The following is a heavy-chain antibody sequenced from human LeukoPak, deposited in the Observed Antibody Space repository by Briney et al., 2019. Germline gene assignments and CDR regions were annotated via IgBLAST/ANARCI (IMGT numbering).Heavy chain of an antibody. CDR1: GFTFSDYY. CDR3: AKDPRQWLVQYYFDY. D-gene: IGHD6-19*01. CDR2: ISSSGSTI. V-gene: IGHV3-11*01. Sequence: GGSLRLSCAASGFTFSDYYMSWIRQAPGKGLEWVSYISSSGSTIYYADSVKGRFTISRDNAKNSLYLQMNSLRAEDTAVYYCAKDPRQWLVQYYFDYWGQGTLVTVSS. J-gene: IGHJ4*02.